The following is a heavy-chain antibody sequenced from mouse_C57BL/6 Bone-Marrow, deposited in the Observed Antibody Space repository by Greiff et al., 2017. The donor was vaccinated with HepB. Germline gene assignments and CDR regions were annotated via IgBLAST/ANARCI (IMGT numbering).Heavy chain of an antibody. V-gene: IGHV5-4*01. CDR1: GFTFSSYA. J-gene: IGHJ2*01. CDR2: ISDGGSYT. CDR3: AREGSSYPYYFDY. D-gene: IGHD1-1*01. Sequence: EVQGVESGGGLVKPGGSLKLSCAASGFTFSSYAMSWVRQTPEKRLEWVATISDGGSYTYYPDNVKGRFTISRDNAKNNLYLQMSHLKSEDTAMYYCAREGSSYPYYFDYWGQGTTLTVSS.